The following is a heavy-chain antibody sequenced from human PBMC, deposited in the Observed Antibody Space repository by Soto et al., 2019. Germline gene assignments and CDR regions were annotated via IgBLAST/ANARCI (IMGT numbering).Heavy chain of an antibody. V-gene: IGHV3-7*01. CDR1: GFTFSSYW. D-gene: IGHD5-18*01. CDR2: IKQDGSEK. J-gene: IGHJ4*02. CDR3: AREKDRDMCWGNY. Sequence: EVQLVESGGGLVQPGGSLRLSCAASGFTFSSYWMSWVRQAPGKGLEWVANIKQDGSEKYYVDSVKGRFTISTDNAKNSVYMQMSSLRAEDTAVYYCAREKDRDMCWGNYWGQGTLVTVSS.